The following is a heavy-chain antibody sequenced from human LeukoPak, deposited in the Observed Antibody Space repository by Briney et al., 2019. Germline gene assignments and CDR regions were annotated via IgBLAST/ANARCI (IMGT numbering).Heavy chain of an antibody. Sequence: PGGSLRLSCAASGFTFSSYSMNWVRQAPGKGLEWVSSISSSSSYIYYADSVKGRFTISRDNAKNSLYLQMNSLRAGDTAVYYCARTSVSYSSGWSNFDYWGQGTLVTVSS. J-gene: IGHJ4*02. D-gene: IGHD6-19*01. CDR1: GFTFSSYS. CDR2: ISSSSSYI. CDR3: ARTSVSYSSGWSNFDY. V-gene: IGHV3-21*01.